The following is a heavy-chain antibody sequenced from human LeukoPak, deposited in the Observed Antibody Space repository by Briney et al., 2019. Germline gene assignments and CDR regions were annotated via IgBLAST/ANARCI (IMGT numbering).Heavy chain of an antibody. Sequence: GGSLRLSCAASGFTFSDYYMSWIRQAPGKGLEWVSYISSSGSTIYYADSVKGRFTISRDNAKNSLYLQMNSLRAEDTAVYYCARDLIAAARRPIDYWGQGTLVTVSS. D-gene: IGHD6-13*01. CDR3: ARDLIAAARRPIDY. J-gene: IGHJ4*02. CDR2: ISSSGSTI. V-gene: IGHV3-11*01. CDR1: GFTFSDYY.